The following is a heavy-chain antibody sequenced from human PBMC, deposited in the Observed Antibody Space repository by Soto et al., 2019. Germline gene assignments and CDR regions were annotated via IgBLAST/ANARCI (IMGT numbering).Heavy chain of an antibody. Sequence: QVQLQESGPGLVKPSETLAVTCTVSGGSVSSGSYYWSWIRQPPGKGLECVGCISDTGSGDYNPSLKRRVTISVRTSKRPFSLRLNSVTAADTAVYYCARAHSGYDPLGMDVWGQGTTVTVSS. CDR3: ARAHSGYDPLGMDV. J-gene: IGHJ6*02. D-gene: IGHD5-12*01. CDR1: GGSVSSGSYY. CDR2: ISDTGSG. V-gene: IGHV4-61*01.